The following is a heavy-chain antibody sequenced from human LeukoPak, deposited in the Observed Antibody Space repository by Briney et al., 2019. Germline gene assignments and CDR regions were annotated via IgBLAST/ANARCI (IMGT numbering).Heavy chain of an antibody. CDR1: GFTFSSSA. D-gene: IGHD3-3*01. J-gene: IGHJ6*02. CDR3: AKRTHVLQFSVYYYSMDV. Sequence: SGGSLRLSCAASGFTFSSSAMSWVRQAPGKGLEWASAISGSGDSTYYADSVKGRFTISRDNSKNTLYLQMNSLGAEDTAVYYCAKRTHVLQFSVYYYSMDVWGQGTTVTVSS. CDR2: ISGSGDST. V-gene: IGHV3-23*01.